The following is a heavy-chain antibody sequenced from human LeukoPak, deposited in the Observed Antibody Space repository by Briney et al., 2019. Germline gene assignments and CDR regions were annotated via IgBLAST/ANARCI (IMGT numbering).Heavy chain of an antibody. D-gene: IGHD1/OR15-1a*01. J-gene: IGHJ4*02. CDR1: GFTISGFW. CDR2: INEGGRDE. V-gene: IGHV3-7*01. CDR3: NNGGHLDY. Sequence: PGGTLTLTCSASGFTISGFWMSWLRQAPGKGLEWVANINEGGRDEHYVDSVKGRFTISRDNGKNSLFLQMSSLRDKDTAVYCCNNGGHLDYWGQGTLVTVSS.